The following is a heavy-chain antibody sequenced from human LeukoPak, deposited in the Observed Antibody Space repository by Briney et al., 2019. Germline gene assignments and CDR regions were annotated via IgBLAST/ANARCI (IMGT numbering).Heavy chain of an antibody. Sequence: PGGSLRLSCAASGFTFSRYWMTWVRQAPGKGLECVANIKEDGSAKYYVDSMKGRFTISRDNAKNSLYLQINSLRAEDTAVYYCARDSPGYGGYSYWGQGTMVTVSS. D-gene: IGHD5-12*01. CDR1: GFTFSRYW. V-gene: IGHV3-7*04. CDR2: IKEDGSAK. CDR3: ARDSPGYGGYSY. J-gene: IGHJ4*02.